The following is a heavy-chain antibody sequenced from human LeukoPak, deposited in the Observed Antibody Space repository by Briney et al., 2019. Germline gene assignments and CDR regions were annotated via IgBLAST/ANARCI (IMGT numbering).Heavy chain of an antibody. CDR3: ARVRRDNYGFNFDY. CDR2: INPNSGGT. D-gene: IGHD5-18*01. CDR1: GYTFTGYY. V-gene: IGHV1-2*06. J-gene: IGHJ4*02. Sequence: ASVKVSCKASGYTFTGYYMHWVRQAPGQGLEWMGRINPNSGGTNYAQKFQGRVTMTRNTSITTAYMELSNLISDDTAVYYCARVRRDNYGFNFDYWGQGTLVTVSS.